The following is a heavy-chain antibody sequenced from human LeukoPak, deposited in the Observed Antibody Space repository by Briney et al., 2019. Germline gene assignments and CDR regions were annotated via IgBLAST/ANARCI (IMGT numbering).Heavy chain of an antibody. V-gene: IGHV1-2*02. CDR1: GYTFTGYY. Sequence: GASVKVSCKASGYTFTGYYMQWVRQAPGQGPEWMGWINPNSGYTNYAQKFQGRVTMTRDTSISTAYMELSRLRSDDTAVYYCARGVSFSYYDSSGYYGPYFDYWGQGTLVTVSS. CDR3: ARGVSFSYYDSSGYYGPYFDY. J-gene: IGHJ4*02. CDR2: INPNSGYT. D-gene: IGHD3-22*01.